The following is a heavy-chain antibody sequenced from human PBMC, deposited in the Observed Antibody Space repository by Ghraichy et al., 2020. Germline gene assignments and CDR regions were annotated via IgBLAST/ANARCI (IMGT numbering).Heavy chain of an antibody. V-gene: IGHV4-39*01. Sequence: SETLSLTCTVSGGSISSSSYYWGWIRQPPGKGLEWIGSIYYSGSTYYNPSLKSRVTISVDTSKNQFSLKLSSVTAADTAVYYCARPYDFWPNWYFDLWGRGTLVTVSS. CDR2: IYYSGST. CDR3: ARPYDFWPNWYFDL. J-gene: IGHJ2*01. CDR1: GGSISSSSYY. D-gene: IGHD3-3*01.